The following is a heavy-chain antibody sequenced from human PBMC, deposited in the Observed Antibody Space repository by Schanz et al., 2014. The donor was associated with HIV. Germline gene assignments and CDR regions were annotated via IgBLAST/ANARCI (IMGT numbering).Heavy chain of an antibody. CDR3: ARGYCGADCSHFYYYGTDI. V-gene: IGHV1-69*01. CDR1: GGAFRIYA. Sequence: QVQLVQSGAEVKKPGSSVKVSCKTFGGAFRIYAMSWVRQAPGQGLEWMGGIVPIFGTTNYAQRFKGRVSITADESTSTAYMELSGLRSQDTAVYYCARGYCGADCSHFYYYGTDIWGQGTTVTVSS. D-gene: IGHD2-21*02. J-gene: IGHJ6*02. CDR2: IVPIFGTT.